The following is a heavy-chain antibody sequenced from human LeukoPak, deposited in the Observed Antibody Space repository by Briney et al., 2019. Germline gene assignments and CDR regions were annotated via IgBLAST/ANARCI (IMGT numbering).Heavy chain of an antibody. CDR3: ARDERYDSSGYPFDY. Sequence: GASVKVSCKASGYTFTSYDISWVRQAPGQGLEWMGWISAYNDNTNYAQKFQGRVTMTRDTSISTAYMELSRLRSDDTAVYYCARDERYDSSGYPFDYWGQGTLVTVSS. CDR1: GYTFTSYD. J-gene: IGHJ4*02. CDR2: ISAYNDNT. V-gene: IGHV1-18*01. D-gene: IGHD3-22*01.